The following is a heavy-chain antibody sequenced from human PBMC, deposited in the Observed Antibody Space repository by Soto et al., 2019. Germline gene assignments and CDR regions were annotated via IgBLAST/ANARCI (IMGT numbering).Heavy chain of an antibody. J-gene: IGHJ4*02. D-gene: IGHD2-15*01. CDR1: GYTFTTYG. CDR3: ARTPRAQMIVLEAATRFDY. CDR2: ISPYNGDT. V-gene: IGHV1-18*04. Sequence: QVQLVQSGAEVKRPGASVKLSCKASGYTFTTYGFNWVRQAPGQGLEWMGWISPYNGDTNYAPNFQGRVTLTTDTSTSTAYMELRSLTSDDTAVYYCARTPRAQMIVLEAATRFDYWGQGTLVTVSS.